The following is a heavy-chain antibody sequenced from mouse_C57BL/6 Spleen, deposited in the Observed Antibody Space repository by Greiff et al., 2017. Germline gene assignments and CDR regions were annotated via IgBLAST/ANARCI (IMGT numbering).Heavy chain of an antibody. V-gene: IGHV1-15*01. CDR3: TRPYRVAY. CDR2: IDPETGGT. J-gene: IGHJ3*01. CDR1: GYTFTDYE. D-gene: IGHD2-14*01. Sequence: VQLQQSGAELVRPGASVTLSCKASGYTFTDYEMHWVKQTPVHGLEWIGAIDPETGGTAYNQKFKGKAILTADKSSSTAYMELRSLNSEDSAVYYCTRPYRVAYWGQGTLVTVSA.